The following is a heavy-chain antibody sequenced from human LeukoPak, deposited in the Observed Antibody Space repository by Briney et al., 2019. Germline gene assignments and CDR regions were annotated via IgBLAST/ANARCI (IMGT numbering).Heavy chain of an antibody. CDR1: GGSISSRSYY. CDR3: ARSITGTAYYFDY. CDR2: IYTSGST. D-gene: IGHD1-20*01. V-gene: IGHV4-61*02. Sequence: PSETPSLTCTVSGGSISSRSYYWNWIRQPAGKGLEWIGRIYTSGSTNYNPSLKSRVTISVDTSKNQFSLKLSSVTAADTAVYYCARSITGTAYYFDYWGQGTLVTVSS. J-gene: IGHJ4*02.